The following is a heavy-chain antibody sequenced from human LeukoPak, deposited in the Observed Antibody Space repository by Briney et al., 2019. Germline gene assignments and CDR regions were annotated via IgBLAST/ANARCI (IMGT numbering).Heavy chain of an antibody. J-gene: IGHJ4*02. CDR2: IIPIFGTA. CDR1: GGTFSSYA. Sequence: SVKVSCKASGGTFSSYAISWVRQAPGQGLEWMGGIIPIFGTANYAQKFQGRVTITADESTSTAYMELSSLRSEDTAVYYCARAGGGGYSYGLTFDYWGQGTLVTVSS. CDR3: ARAGGGGYSYGLTFDY. D-gene: IGHD5-18*01. V-gene: IGHV1-69*01.